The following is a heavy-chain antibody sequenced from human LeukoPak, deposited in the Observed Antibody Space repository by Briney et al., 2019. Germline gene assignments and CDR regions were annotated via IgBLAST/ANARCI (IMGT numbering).Heavy chain of an antibody. CDR1: GFTFSSYA. J-gene: IGHJ4*02. CDR2: ISYDGSNK. V-gene: IGHV3-30-3*01. CDR3: ARDWGTGTTYLFDY. Sequence: GGSLRLSCAASGFTFSSYAMPWVRQAPGKGLEWVAVISYDGSNKYYADSVKGRFTISRDNSKNTLYLQMNSLRAEDTAVYYCARDWGTGTTYLFDYWGQGTLVTVSS. D-gene: IGHD1-1*01.